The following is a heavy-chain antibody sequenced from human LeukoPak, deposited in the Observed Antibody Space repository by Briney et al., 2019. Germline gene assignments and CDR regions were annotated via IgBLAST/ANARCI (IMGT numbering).Heavy chain of an antibody. J-gene: IGHJ6*03. CDR3: ARGREGTYCSGGSCYSYDYYYYYMDV. D-gene: IGHD2-15*01. Sequence: ASVKVSCKASGYTFTSYYMHWVRQSPGQGLEGMGIINPSGGRTSYAQKFQGRVTMTRDMSTSTVYMELSSLRSEDTAVYYCARGREGTYCSGGSCYSYDYYYYYMDVWGKGTTVTVSS. CDR1: GYTFTSYY. V-gene: IGHV1-46*01. CDR2: INPSGGRT.